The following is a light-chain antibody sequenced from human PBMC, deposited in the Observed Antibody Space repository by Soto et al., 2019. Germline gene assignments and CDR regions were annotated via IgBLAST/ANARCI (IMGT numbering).Light chain of an antibody. J-gene: IGLJ1*01. CDR3: SSYTTSSTYV. CDR2: DVS. CDR1: SSDVGGYSY. Sequence: QSVLTQPASVSWAPRKSIPISRPGTSSDVGGYSYVSWYQQNPGRAPKRMIYDVSNRPSGVSDRFSGSKSGNTASLTISRLQAEDEADYYCSSYTTSSTYVFGSGTKVTVL. V-gene: IGLV2-14*01.